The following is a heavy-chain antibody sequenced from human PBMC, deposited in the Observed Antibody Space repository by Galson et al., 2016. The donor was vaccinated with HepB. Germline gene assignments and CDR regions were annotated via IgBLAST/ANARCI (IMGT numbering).Heavy chain of an antibody. CDR2: ISANNGNT. Sequence: SVKVSCKASGYTFTSYGISWVRQAPGQGLEWMGWISANNGNTNYAQKLQDRVTLTTDTSTSTAFMELRSLRVEDTGVYYCAGVYCGRGSCFFDPWGQGALVAVSS. CDR1: GYTFTSYG. V-gene: IGHV1-18*01. J-gene: IGHJ5*02. CDR3: AGVYCGRGSCFFDP. D-gene: IGHD2-15*01.